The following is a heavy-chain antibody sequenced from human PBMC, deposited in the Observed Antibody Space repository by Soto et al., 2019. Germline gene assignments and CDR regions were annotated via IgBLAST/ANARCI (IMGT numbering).Heavy chain of an antibody. CDR2: ISGSVSDA. CDR1: GFPFSHYA. CDR3: GKERRGSVWFVCDY. D-gene: IGHD6-19*01. V-gene: IGHV3-23*01. Sequence: PGGSLRVSCAASGFPFSHYAMSGVPQALGKGLEWVSAISGSVSDASYADAVRGRVTISRDNSRDTLYLQMNSLRAHDTAVYYCGKERRGSVWFVCDYWGQGELVTVPS. J-gene: IGHJ4*02.